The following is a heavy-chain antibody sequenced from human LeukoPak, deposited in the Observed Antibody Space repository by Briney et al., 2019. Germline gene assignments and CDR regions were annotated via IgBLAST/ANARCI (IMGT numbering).Heavy chain of an antibody. D-gene: IGHD4-11*01. Sequence: PGGSLRLSCAASGFTFSSYAMHWVRQAPGKGLEWVAVISYDGSNKYYADSVKGRFTISRDNSKNTLYLQMNSLRAEDTAVYYCARDRRLQYSYYYYYMDVWGKGTTVTVSS. V-gene: IGHV3-30*04. CDR1: GFTFSSYA. CDR3: ARDRRLQYSYYYYYMDV. J-gene: IGHJ6*03. CDR2: ISYDGSNK.